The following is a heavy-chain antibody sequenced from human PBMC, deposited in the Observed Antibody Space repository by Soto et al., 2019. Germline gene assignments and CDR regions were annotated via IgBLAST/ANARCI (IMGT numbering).Heavy chain of an antibody. D-gene: IGHD2-8*01. Sequence: SVKVSCKASGGTFSSYAISWVRQAPGQGLEWMGGIIPIFGTANYAQKFQGRVTITADESTSTAYMELSSLRSEDTAVYYCARVNADPLRYYYYYGMDVWGQGTTVTVSS. CDR1: GGTFSSYA. V-gene: IGHV1-69*13. J-gene: IGHJ6*02. CDR3: ARVNADPLRYYYYYGMDV. CDR2: IIPIFGTA.